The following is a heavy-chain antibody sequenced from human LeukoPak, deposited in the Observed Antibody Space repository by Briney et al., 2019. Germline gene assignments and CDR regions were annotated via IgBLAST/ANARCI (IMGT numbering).Heavy chain of an antibody. CDR3: AKGFSWETAMAFDY. Sequence: GGSLRLSCAASGFTFDDYTLHWVRQAPGKGLEWVSLISWDGGSTYYADSVKGRFTISRDNSKNSLYLQMNGLRTEDTALYYCAKGFSWETAMAFDYWGQGTLVTVSS. V-gene: IGHV3-43*01. CDR1: GFTFDDYT. CDR2: ISWDGGST. D-gene: IGHD5-18*01. J-gene: IGHJ4*02.